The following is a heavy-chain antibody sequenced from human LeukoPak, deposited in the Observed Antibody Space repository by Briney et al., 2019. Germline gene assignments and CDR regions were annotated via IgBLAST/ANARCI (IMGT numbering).Heavy chain of an antibody. D-gene: IGHD2-2*01. CDR1: GYTFTGYY. J-gene: IGHJ5*02. CDR2: INPNSGGT. Sequence: ASVKVSCKASGYTFTGYYMHWVRQAPGQGLEWMGWINPNSGGTIYAQKFQGRVTMTRDTSISTAYMELSRLRSDDTAVYYCAREDIVVVPAAIVSWGQGTLVTVSS. CDR3: AREDIVVVPAAIVS. V-gene: IGHV1-2*02.